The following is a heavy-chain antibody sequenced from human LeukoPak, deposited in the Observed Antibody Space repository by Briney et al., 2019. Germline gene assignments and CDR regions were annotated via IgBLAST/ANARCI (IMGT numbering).Heavy chain of an antibody. V-gene: IGHV3-11*04. CDR1: GFTFGDYY. J-gene: IGHJ4*02. Sequence: GGSLRLSCAASGFTFGDYYMTWIRQAPGKGLEWVSYISSRSGSSIYYGDSVKGRFTISRDNAKNSLYLQMNSLRAEDTAVYYCARGRITMVRGGEELDYWGQGTLVTVSS. CDR2: ISSRSGSSI. CDR3: ARGRITMVRGGEELDY. D-gene: IGHD3-10*01.